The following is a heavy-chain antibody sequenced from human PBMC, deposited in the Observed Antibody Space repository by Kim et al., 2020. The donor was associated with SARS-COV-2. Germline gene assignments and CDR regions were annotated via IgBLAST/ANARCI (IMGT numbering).Heavy chain of an antibody. D-gene: IGHD6-13*01. CDR1: GGSISSYY. CDR2: IYYSGST. J-gene: IGHJ5*02. CDR3: ARAGAYSSSWYGGWFDP. Sequence: SETLSLTCTVSGGSISSYYWSWIRQPPGKGLEWIGYIYYSGSTNYNPSLKSRVTISVDTSKNQFSLKLSSVTAADTAVYYCARAGAYSSSWYGGWFDPWGQGTLVTVSS. V-gene: IGHV4-59*01.